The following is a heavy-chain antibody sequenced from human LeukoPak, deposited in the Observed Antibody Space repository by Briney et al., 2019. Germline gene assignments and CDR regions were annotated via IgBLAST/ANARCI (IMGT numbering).Heavy chain of an antibody. CDR2: ILYDGSNE. CDR3: ARGEFSGLDY. D-gene: IGHD5-12*01. V-gene: IGHV3-30-3*01. J-gene: IGHJ4*02. CDR1: GFTFSTYA. Sequence: GGSLRLSCAASGFTFSTYAMHWVRQAPGKGLEWVSVILYDGSNEHYTDSVRGRFTISRDNPKNTLWLQMNSLTADDTAVYYCARGEFSGLDYWGQGTLVTVSS.